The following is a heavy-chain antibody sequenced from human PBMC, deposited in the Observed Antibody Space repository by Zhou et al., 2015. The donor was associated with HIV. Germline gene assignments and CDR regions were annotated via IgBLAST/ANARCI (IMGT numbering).Heavy chain of an antibody. Sequence: QVQLVQSGAEEKKPGASVKVSCKASGYTFTSYAMHWVRQAPGQRLEWMGWINAGNGNTKYSQKFQGRVTITRDTSASTAYMELSSLRSEDTAVYYCAREGNIVVVTGGMDVVGPRDHGHRLL. J-gene: IGHJ6*02. CDR2: INAGNGNT. CDR3: AREGNIVVVTGGMDV. CDR1: GYTFTSYA. V-gene: IGHV1-3*05. D-gene: IGHD2-21*02.